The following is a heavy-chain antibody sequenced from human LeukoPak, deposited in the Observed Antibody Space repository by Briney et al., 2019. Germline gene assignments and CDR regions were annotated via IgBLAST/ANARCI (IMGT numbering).Heavy chain of an antibody. J-gene: IGHJ4*02. D-gene: IGHD3-10*01. CDR1: GFTFSSYG. V-gene: IGHV3-30*18. CDR3: AKDRIMVRGGGNFDY. Sequence: RSLRLSCAASGFTFSSYGMHWVRQAPGKGLEWVAVILYDGSNKYYADSVKGRFTISRDNSKNTLYLQMNSLRAEDTAVYYCAKDRIMVRGGGNFDYWGQGTLVTVS. CDR2: ILYDGSNK.